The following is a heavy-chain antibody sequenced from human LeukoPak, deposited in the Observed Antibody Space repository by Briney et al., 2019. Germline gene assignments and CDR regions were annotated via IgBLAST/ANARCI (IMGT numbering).Heavy chain of an antibody. V-gene: IGHV4-61*02. Sequence: SETLSFTCTVSGGSISSGSYYWSWIRQPAGKGLEWIGCIFPSGSTNYNSSLKSRVTISVDTSKNQFSLKVSSVTAADTAVYYCARGRRDGYNFYWYFDLWGRGTLVTVSS. CDR3: ARGRRDGYNFYWYFDL. J-gene: IGHJ2*01. CDR2: IFPSGST. CDR1: GGSISSGSYY. D-gene: IGHD5-24*01.